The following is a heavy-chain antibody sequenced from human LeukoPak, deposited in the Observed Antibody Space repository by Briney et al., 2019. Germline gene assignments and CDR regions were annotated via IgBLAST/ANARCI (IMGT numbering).Heavy chain of an antibody. CDR1: GDSVSSNSAA. J-gene: IGHJ4*01. D-gene: IGHD3-9*01. V-gene: IGHV6-1*01. Sequence: SQTLSLTCAISGDSVSSNSAAWNWIRQSPSRGLEWLGRTYYRSKWYNDYAVSVKSRLTIKSDTSKNQFSLQLNSVTPEDTAVYYCAKSLDSDFAYWGHGTLVTVSS. CDR3: AKSLDSDFAY. CDR2: TYYRSKWYN.